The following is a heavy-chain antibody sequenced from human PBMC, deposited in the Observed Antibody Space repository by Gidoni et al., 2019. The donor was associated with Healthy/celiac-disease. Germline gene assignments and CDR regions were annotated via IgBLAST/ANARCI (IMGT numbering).Heavy chain of an antibody. Sequence: QVQLVQSGADVKKPGASVKVSCNASGSTFTSYYMHWVRQAPGQGLECMGIINTSGGSTSYAQKFQGRVTMTRDTSTSTVYMELSSLRSEDTAVYYCARDRVDGDNPSFHYWGQGTLVTVSS. CDR3: ARDRVDGDNPSFHY. CDR2: INTSGGST. D-gene: IGHD1-1*01. V-gene: IGHV1-46*01. J-gene: IGHJ4*02. CDR1: GSTFTSYY.